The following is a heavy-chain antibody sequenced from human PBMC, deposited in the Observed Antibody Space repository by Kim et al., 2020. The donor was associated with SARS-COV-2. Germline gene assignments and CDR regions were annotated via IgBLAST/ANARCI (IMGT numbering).Heavy chain of an antibody. D-gene: IGHD1-1*01. Sequence: ASVKVSCKASGYTFTGYYMHWVRQAPGQGLEWMGWINPNSGGTNYAQKFQGWVTMTRDTSISTAYMELSRLRSDDTAVYYCARFQGYDQSLYYYYGMDVWGQGTTVTVSS. CDR1: GYTFTGYY. CDR3: ARFQGYDQSLYYYYGMDV. J-gene: IGHJ6*02. V-gene: IGHV1-2*04. CDR2: INPNSGGT.